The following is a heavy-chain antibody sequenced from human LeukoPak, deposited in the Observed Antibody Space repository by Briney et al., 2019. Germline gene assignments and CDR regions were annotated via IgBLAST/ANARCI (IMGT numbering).Heavy chain of an antibody. Sequence: GASVKVSCKASGGTFSSYAISWVRQAPGQGLEWMGRIIPRLDIANSAQSFQGRVTITEDKSTSTAYMELSSLRSDDMAVYYCAREWYDILTGYQGFQLDYWGQGSLVTVSS. CDR2: IIPRLDIA. J-gene: IGHJ4*02. D-gene: IGHD3-9*01. V-gene: IGHV1-69*04. CDR1: GGTFSSYA. CDR3: AREWYDILTGYQGFQLDY.